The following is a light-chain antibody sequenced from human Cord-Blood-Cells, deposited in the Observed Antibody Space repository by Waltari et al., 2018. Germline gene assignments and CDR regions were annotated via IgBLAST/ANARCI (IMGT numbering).Light chain of an antibody. V-gene: IGLV2-14*01. CDR3: SSYTSSSTLYV. Sequence: QSALTQPASVSGSPGQSTTISCTRTSSDVGGYNYVYWYQQHPGKAPKLIIYDVSNRPSGVSNRFSGSKSGNTASLTISGLQAEDEADYYCSSYTSSSTLYVFGTGTKVTVL. J-gene: IGLJ1*01. CDR2: DVS. CDR1: SSDVGGYNY.